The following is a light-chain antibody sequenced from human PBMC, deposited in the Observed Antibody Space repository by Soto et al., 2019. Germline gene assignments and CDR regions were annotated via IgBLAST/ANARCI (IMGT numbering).Light chain of an antibody. CDR1: QSISSY. J-gene: IGKJ1*01. V-gene: IGKV1-5*03. CDR3: QQYNTYQGT. Sequence: DIQMTQSPSSLSASVGDRVTITCRASQSISSYLNWYQQKPGKAPKLLIYKASTLKSGVPSRFSGSGSGTEFTLTISSLQPDDFATYYCQQYNTYQGTFGPGTKVDI. CDR2: KAS.